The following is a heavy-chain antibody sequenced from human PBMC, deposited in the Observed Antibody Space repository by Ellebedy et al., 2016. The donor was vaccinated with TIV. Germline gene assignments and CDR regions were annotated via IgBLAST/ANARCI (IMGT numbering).Heavy chain of an antibody. Sequence: ASVKVSCKASGYTFTKYGISWVRQAPGQGLEWMGWISAYNGDTNYAQWFQGLVTMTTDTSTSTVSMELRSLRSDDTAVYYCARGFYEKFDPWGQGTLVTVSS. V-gene: IGHV1-18*01. CDR2: ISAYNGDT. CDR3: ARGFYEKFDP. D-gene: IGHD2/OR15-2a*01. CDR1: GYTFTKYG. J-gene: IGHJ5*02.